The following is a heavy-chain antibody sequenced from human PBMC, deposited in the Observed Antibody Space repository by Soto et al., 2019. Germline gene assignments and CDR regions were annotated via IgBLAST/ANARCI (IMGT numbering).Heavy chain of an antibody. Sequence: QVQLVQSGAEVKKPGASVKVSCKGSGYTFTGYSIQWVRQAPGQRLEWMGWINAGNGYTKYSQKFQGRVTITMDTSASTAYMDVSSLSSEDTAMYYCARVDTATSDALDYWGQGTLVTVSS. J-gene: IGHJ4*02. V-gene: IGHV1-3*01. CDR3: ARVDTATSDALDY. CDR2: INAGNGYT. CDR1: GYTFTGYS. D-gene: IGHD4-17*01.